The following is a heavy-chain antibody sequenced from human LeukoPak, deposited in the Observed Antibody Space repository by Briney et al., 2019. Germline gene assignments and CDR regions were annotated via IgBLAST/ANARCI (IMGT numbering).Heavy chain of an antibody. Sequence: GASVKVSCKASGYTFTSYDINWVRQATGQGLEWMGWMNPNSGNTGYAQKFQGRVTMTRNTSISTAYMELSSLRSEGTAVYYCATGYLSPVVPAAMGAFDIWGQGTMVTVSS. CDR3: ATGYLSPVVPAAMGAFDI. CDR1: GYTFTSYD. CDR2: MNPNSGNT. D-gene: IGHD2-2*01. V-gene: IGHV1-8*01. J-gene: IGHJ3*02.